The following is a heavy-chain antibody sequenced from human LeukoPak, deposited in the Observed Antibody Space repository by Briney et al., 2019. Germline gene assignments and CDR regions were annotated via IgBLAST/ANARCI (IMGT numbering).Heavy chain of an antibody. Sequence: GGSLRLSCAASGFTFDDYAMHWVRQAPGKGLEWVSGISWNSGSIGYADSVKGRFTISRDNAKNSLYLQMNSLRAEDMALYCCAKGDTAMVPCYMDVWGKGTTVTVSS. J-gene: IGHJ6*03. CDR2: ISWNSGSI. CDR1: GFTFDDYA. CDR3: AKGDTAMVPCYMDV. D-gene: IGHD5-18*01. V-gene: IGHV3-9*03.